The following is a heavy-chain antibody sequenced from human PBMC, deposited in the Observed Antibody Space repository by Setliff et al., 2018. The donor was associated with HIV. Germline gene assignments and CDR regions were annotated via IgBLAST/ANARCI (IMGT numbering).Heavy chain of an antibody. CDR1: GYTFTSYY. CDR2: IKPSGGWT. V-gene: IGHV1-46*01. CDR3: ARDWEFLDYYDSSGHPEYFFDY. D-gene: IGHD3-22*01. Sequence: ASVKVSCKASGYTFTSYYMHWLRQAPGQGLEWMGVIKPSGGWTSYARNFQGRVTMTRDTATSTVYMELSSLRSEDTAVYYCARDWEFLDYYDSSGHPEYFFDYWGQGTLVTVSS. J-gene: IGHJ4*02.